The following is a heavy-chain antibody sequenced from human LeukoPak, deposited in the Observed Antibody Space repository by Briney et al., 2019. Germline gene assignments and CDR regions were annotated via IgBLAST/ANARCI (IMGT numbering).Heavy chain of an antibody. CDR2: IKQDGSEK. D-gene: IGHD5-12*01. CDR1: GFTFSSYW. CDR3: ARLGGDIVATIQHSLTPSQSDY. J-gene: IGHJ4*02. Sequence: GGSLRLSCAASGFTFSSYWKSWVRQAPGKGLEWVANIKQDGSEKYYVDSVKGRFTISRDNAKNSLYMQVDSLKAEDTAVYYCARLGGDIVATIQHSLTPSQSDYWGQGTLVTVSS. V-gene: IGHV3-7*01.